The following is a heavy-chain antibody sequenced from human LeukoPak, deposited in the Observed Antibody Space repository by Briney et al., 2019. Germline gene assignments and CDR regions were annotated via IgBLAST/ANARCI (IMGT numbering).Heavy chain of an antibody. V-gene: IGHV6-1*01. CDR2: TYYRSKWYN. CDR1: GDSVSSNSAA. CDR3: ARHLATMEIDAFDI. D-gene: IGHD5-24*01. J-gene: IGHJ3*02. Sequence: SQTLSLTCAISGDSVSSNSAAWNWIRQSPSRGLEWLGRTYYRSKWYNDYAVSVKSRITINPDTSKNQFSLQLNSVTAADTAVYYCARHLATMEIDAFDIRGQGTMVTVSS.